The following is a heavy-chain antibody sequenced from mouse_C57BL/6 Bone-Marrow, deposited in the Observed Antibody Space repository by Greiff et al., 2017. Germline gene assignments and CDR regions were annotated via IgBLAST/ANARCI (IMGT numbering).Heavy chain of an antibody. CDR1: GYTFTSYW. J-gene: IGHJ4*01. CDR2: IDPSDSYT. CDR3: ARGGYYTMAY. Sequence: QVQLQQPGAELVMPGASVKLSCKASGYTFTSYWMHWVKQRPGQGLEWIGEIDPSDSYTNYNQKFKGKSTLTVDKSSSTAYMQLSSLTSEDSAVYYCARGGYYTMAYGGQGTSVTVAS. V-gene: IGHV1-69*01.